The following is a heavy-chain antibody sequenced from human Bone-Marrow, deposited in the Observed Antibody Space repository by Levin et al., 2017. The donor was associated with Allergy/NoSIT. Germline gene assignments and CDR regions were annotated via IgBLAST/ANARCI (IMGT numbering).Heavy chain of an antibody. V-gene: IGHV3-7*04. D-gene: IGHD2-21*01. Sequence: PGGSLRLSCVASGFTLGGSWMTWLRQAPGRGLEWVANIKGDGREGGSVDSVKGRFTVSRDNAENSVFLQMNSLRGEDTAVYYCVRNLGWYRLDYWGQGTLVTVSS. CDR3: VRNLGWYRLDY. J-gene: IGHJ4*02. CDR2: IKGDGREG. CDR1: GFTLGGSW.